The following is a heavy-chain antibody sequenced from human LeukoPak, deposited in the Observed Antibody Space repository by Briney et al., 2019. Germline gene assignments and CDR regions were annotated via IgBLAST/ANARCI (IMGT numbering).Heavy chain of an antibody. D-gene: IGHD6-19*01. CDR1: GGSISSYY. J-gene: IGHJ4*02. Sequence: SETLSLTCTVSGGSISSYYWSWIRQPAGEGLEWIGRIYTSGSTNYNPSLKSRVTMSVDTSKNQFSLKLSSVTAADTAVYYCARVRKGIEAGQFDYWGQGTLVTVSS. CDR3: ARVRKGIEAGQFDY. V-gene: IGHV4-4*07. CDR2: IYTSGST.